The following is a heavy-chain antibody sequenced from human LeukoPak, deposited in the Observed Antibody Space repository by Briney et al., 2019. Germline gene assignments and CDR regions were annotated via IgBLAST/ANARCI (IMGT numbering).Heavy chain of an antibody. CDR1: GGTSSSYS. CDR2: IIPIFGTA. Sequence: ASVKVSCKASGGTSSSYSISWVRQAPGQELEWLVGIIPIFGTANYAQKFQGRVTITADKSTSTAYMELSSLRSEDTAVYYCARDPGDDYGDYVHPFDYWGQGTLVTVSS. J-gene: IGHJ4*02. CDR3: ARDPGDDYGDYVHPFDY. V-gene: IGHV1-69*06. D-gene: IGHD4-17*01.